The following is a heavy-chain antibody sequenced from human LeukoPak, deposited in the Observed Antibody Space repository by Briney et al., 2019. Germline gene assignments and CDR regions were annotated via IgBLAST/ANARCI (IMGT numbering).Heavy chain of an antibody. D-gene: IGHD6-19*01. J-gene: IGHJ3*01. CDR2: IYYNGNT. Sequence: SETLSLTCAVSGYSISSNNWWAWVRQPPGKGLEGIGYIYYNGNTYYNPYNPSLTSRVTMSVDTSKKQFSLKLDSVTEIDTAMYYCARNQAGAANRGASDVWGQGTMVTVS. CDR1: GYSISSNNW. CDR3: ARNQAGAANRGASDV. V-gene: IGHV4-28*01.